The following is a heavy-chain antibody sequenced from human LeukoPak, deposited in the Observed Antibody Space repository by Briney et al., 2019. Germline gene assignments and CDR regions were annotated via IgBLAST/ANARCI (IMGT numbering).Heavy chain of an antibody. CDR2: IDSDGSST. CDR3: ARDYREVTRAYCFDY. V-gene: IGHV3-74*01. J-gene: IGHJ4*02. CDR1: GFTFSSYW. D-gene: IGHD4-17*01. Sequence: GGSLRLSCAASGFTFSSYWIHWVRQAPGEGLVWVSRIDSDGSSTDYADSVKGRFTISRDNAKNTLYLQMNSLRAEDTAVYYCARDYREVTRAYCFDYWGQGTLVTVSS.